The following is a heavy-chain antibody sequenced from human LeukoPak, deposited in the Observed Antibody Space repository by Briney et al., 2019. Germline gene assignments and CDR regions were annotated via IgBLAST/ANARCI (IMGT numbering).Heavy chain of an antibody. V-gene: IGHV1-8*03. D-gene: IGHD3-10*01. CDR3: ARQYYGSGGYYTFDP. J-gene: IGHJ5*02. CDR2: MNPNSGNT. CDR1: GYTFINYD. Sequence: GASVKVSCKASGYTFINYDINWVRRATGQGLEWMGWMNPNSGNTGYAQKFQGRVTITRNTSISTAYMELSSLRSEDTAVYYCARQYYGSGGYYTFDPWGQGTLVTVSS.